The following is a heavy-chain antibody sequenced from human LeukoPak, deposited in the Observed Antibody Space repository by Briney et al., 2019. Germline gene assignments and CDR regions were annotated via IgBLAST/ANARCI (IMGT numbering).Heavy chain of an antibody. CDR3: AKDYDFWSGYYRHYFDY. Sequence: GGSLRLSCAASGFTFSSYEMNWVRQAPGKGLEWVSYISSSGSTIYYADSVKGRFTIPRDNSKSTLYLQMNSLRAEDTAVYYCAKDYDFWSGYYRHYFDYWGQGTLVTVSS. J-gene: IGHJ4*02. CDR2: ISSSGSTI. CDR1: GFTFSSYE. D-gene: IGHD3-3*01. V-gene: IGHV3-48*03.